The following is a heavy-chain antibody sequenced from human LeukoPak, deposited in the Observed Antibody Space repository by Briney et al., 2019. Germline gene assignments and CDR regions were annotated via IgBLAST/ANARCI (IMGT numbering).Heavy chain of an antibody. D-gene: IGHD7-27*01. CDR1: GYTFTGYY. Sequence: ASVKVSCKASGYTFTGYYMHWVRQGPGRGLEWLGWINPNSGGTNYAQKFQGRVTMTRDTSISTAYMELSGLRSDDTAVYYCARVRRAWGDGMDVWGQGTTVTVSS. J-gene: IGHJ6*02. CDR2: INPNSGGT. CDR3: ARVRRAWGDGMDV. V-gene: IGHV1-2*02.